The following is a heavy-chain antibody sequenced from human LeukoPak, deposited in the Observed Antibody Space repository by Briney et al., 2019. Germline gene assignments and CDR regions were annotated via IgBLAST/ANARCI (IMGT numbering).Heavy chain of an antibody. D-gene: IGHD3-3*01. V-gene: IGHV3-23*01. CDR3: AKRSGGTFGFFDS. J-gene: IGHJ4*02. Sequence: GASLRLSCAASGFTFNNYAMSWVRQAPGKGPEWVSAISYSGDTTHYADTVTGRFTIFRDNSKNTLFVQMNSLRAEDTAIYYCAKRSGGTFGFFDSWGRGTLVTVSS. CDR2: ISYSGDTT. CDR1: GFTFNNYA.